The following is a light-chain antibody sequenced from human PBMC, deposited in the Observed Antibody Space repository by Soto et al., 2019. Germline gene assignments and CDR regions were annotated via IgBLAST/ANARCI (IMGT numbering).Light chain of an antibody. CDR1: QSVNRY. Sequence: IQLTQSPSSLAASVGDIVTITCRTSQSVNRYLKWYQEQPGKAPKLLIYAASSLQSGVPSRFSGSGSGTDFTLAISSLQPEDFTTYYCQQSYSIPQTFGPGTKVDIK. J-gene: IGKJ1*01. CDR2: AAS. V-gene: IGKV1-39*01. CDR3: QQSYSIPQT.